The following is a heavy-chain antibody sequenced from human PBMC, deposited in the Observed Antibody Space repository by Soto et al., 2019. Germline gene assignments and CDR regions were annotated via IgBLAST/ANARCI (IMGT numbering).Heavy chain of an antibody. V-gene: IGHV4-59*02. Sequence: SETLSLTCTVSGGSVSSYYWSWIRQPPGKGLEWIGYIYYSGSTNYNPSLKSRVTISVDTSKDQFSLKLSSVTAADTAVYYCAVVVVAATGGLYFDYWAREPWSPSPQ. J-gene: IGHJ4*02. CDR2: IYYSGST. CDR1: GGSVSSYY. D-gene: IGHD2-15*01. CDR3: AVVVVAATGGLYFDY.